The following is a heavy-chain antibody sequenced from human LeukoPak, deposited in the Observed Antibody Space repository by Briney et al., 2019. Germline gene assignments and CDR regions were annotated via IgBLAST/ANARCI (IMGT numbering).Heavy chain of an antibody. J-gene: IGHJ4*02. Sequence: PSETLSLTCTVSGGSLSGSSYYWAWVRQPPGKGFEWVGSGFYSGSAYSNPSLMSRVTISVDTSRNQFSLNLSSVTAADTAVYYCARLRGAMTPVTSDFYYWGQGTLGTVSS. CDR2: GFYSGSA. D-gene: IGHD4-17*01. CDR1: GGSLSGSSYY. CDR3: ARLRGAMTPVTSDFYY. V-gene: IGHV4-39*01.